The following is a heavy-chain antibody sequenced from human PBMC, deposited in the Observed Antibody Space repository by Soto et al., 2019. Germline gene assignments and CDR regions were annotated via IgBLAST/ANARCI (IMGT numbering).Heavy chain of an antibody. CDR2: ISWDGGST. CDR3: EKDPAGGDYNGFDP. Sequence: GGSLRLSCAASGFTFDDYTMHWVRQAPGKGLEWVSLISWDGGSTYYADSVKGRFTISRDNSKNSLYLQMNRLRTEDTALYYCEKDPAGGDYNGFDPWGQGTLVTVSS. D-gene: IGHD2-21*02. V-gene: IGHV3-43*01. J-gene: IGHJ5*02. CDR1: GFTFDDYT.